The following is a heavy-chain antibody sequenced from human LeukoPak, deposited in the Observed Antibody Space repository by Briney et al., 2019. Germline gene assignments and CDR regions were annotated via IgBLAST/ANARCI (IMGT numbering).Heavy chain of an antibody. D-gene: IGHD2-2*01. CDR2: IYTSGST. J-gene: IGHJ4*02. CDR1: GGSINSNY. CDR3: ARTVVVPAATYFDY. Sequence: SETLSLTCTVSGGSINSNYWSWIRQPAGKGLEWIGRIYTSGSTNYNPSVKSRVTMSVDTSKNQLSLKLSSVTAADTAVYYCARTVVVPAATYFDYWGQGTLVTVSS. V-gene: IGHV4-4*07.